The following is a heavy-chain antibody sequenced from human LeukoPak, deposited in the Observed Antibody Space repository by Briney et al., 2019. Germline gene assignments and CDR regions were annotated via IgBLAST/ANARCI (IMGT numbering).Heavy chain of an antibody. Sequence: GGSLRLSCAASGFTFSSYSMNWVRQAPGKGLEWVSSISSSSSYIYYADSVKGRFTISRDNAKNSLYLQMNSLRAEDTAVYYCARDMAYYDFWSGYFTQNYNWFDPWGQGTLVTVSS. J-gene: IGHJ5*02. CDR2: ISSSSSYI. CDR1: GFTFSSYS. V-gene: IGHV3-21*01. D-gene: IGHD3-3*01. CDR3: ARDMAYYDFWSGYFTQNYNWFDP.